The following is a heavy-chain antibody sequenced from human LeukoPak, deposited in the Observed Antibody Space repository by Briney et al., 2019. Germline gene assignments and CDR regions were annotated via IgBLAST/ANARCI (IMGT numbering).Heavy chain of an antibody. CDR3: ARRKIRQQQLVAWFDP. CDR2: IYYSGST. CDR1: GGSISSSSYY. Sequence: SETLSLTCTVSGGSISSSSYYWGWIRQPPGKGLEWIGSIYYSGSTNYNPSLKSRVTISVDTSKNQFSLKLSSVTAADTAVYYCARRKIRQQQLVAWFDPWGQGTLVTVSS. J-gene: IGHJ5*02. D-gene: IGHD6-13*01. V-gene: IGHV4-39*07.